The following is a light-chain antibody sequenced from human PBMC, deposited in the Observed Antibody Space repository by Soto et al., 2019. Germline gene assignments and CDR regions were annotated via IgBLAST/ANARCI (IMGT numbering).Light chain of an antibody. CDR2: WAS. CDR3: QQYYSTPHT. CDR1: QTVLYSSNNKNY. Sequence: DIVMTQSPDSLAVSLGERATINCKSSQTVLYSSNNKNYLAWYLQKPGQPPKLLIYWASTRESGVPDRFSGSGSWTDFTITISSLQDEDVEVYYCQQYYSTPHTFGQGTKLEIK. V-gene: IGKV4-1*01. J-gene: IGKJ2*01.